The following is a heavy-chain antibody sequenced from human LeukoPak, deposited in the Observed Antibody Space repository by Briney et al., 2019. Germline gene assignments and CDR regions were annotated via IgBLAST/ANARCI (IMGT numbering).Heavy chain of an antibody. D-gene: IGHD1-26*01. V-gene: IGHV3-30*02. CDR3: AKSTQWELSKWDAFDI. CDR1: GFTFSSYG. Sequence: GGSLRLSCAASGFTFSSYGMHWVRQAPGKGLEWVAFIRYDGSNKYYADSVKGRFTISRDNSKNTLYLQMNSLRAEDTAVYYCAKSTQWELSKWDAFDIWGQGTMVTVSS. J-gene: IGHJ3*02. CDR2: IRYDGSNK.